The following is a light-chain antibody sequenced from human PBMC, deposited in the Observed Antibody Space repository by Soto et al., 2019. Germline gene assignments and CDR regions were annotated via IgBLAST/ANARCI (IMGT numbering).Light chain of an antibody. CDR3: QKSFSTPWT. CDR2: DAS. CDR1: QTISTF. Sequence: DIHMTQSPSSLSASVGDRVTLTCRASQTISTFLNWYQHKPGKAPKLLIFDASNLHSGVPSRFSGSGSGTDFNLTISSLQPEDFENYYCQKSFSTPWTFGQGTKVEVK. J-gene: IGKJ1*01. V-gene: IGKV1-39*01.